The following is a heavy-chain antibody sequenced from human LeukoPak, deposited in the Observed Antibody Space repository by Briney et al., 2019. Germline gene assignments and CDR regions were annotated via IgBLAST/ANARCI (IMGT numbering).Heavy chain of an antibody. D-gene: IGHD5-18*01. Sequence: PSETLSLTCTVPGGSISSHYWSWLRQPPGKGLEWIGYMYDSVRTKDNPSLKSRVTLSADTSKNQFSLRLSSVTAADTAVYYCATIKRGNIYGYFDFWGQGIQVTVSS. CDR2: MYDSVRT. J-gene: IGHJ4*02. CDR1: GGSISSHY. CDR3: ATIKRGNIYGYFDF. V-gene: IGHV4-59*11.